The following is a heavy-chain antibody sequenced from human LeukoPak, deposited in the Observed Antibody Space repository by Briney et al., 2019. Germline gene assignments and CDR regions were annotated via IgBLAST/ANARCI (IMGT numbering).Heavy chain of an antibody. CDR2: ISDSGGST. V-gene: IGHV3-23*01. J-gene: IGHJ4*02. CDR1: GFTFSSYA. Sequence: GGSLRLSCAASGFTFSSYAMSWVRQAPGKGLEWVSAISDSGGSTYYADSVKGRFTISRDNSKNTLYLQMNSLRAEDTAVYYCAKRPLGYCSGGSCYYFDYWGQGTLVTVSS. D-gene: IGHD2-15*01. CDR3: AKRPLGYCSGGSCYYFDY.